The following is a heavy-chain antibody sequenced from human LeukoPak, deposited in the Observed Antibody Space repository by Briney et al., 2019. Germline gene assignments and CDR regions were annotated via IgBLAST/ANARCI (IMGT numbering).Heavy chain of an antibody. J-gene: IGHJ4*02. CDR3: ARDYGGNSGDY. Sequence: SQTLSLTRTVSGGSISSSSYYWSWIRQPAGKGLEWIGRIYTSGSTNYNPSLKSRVTISVDTSKNQFSLKLSSVTAADTAVYYCARDYGGNSGDYWGQGTLVTVSS. CDR1: GGSISSSSYY. D-gene: IGHD4-23*01. V-gene: IGHV4-61*02. CDR2: IYTSGST.